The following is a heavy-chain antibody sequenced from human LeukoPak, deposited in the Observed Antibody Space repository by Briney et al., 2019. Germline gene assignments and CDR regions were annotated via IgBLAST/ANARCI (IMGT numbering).Heavy chain of an antibody. V-gene: IGHV3-30-3*01. CDR3: AKDVSWLSYYFDY. CDR2: ISYDGSNK. Sequence: PGGSLRLSCAASGFTFSSYAMHWVRQAPGKGLEWVAVISYDGSNKYYADSVKGRFTISRDKSKNTLYLQMNSLRAEDTAVYYCAKDVSWLSYYFDYWGQGTLVTVSS. J-gene: IGHJ4*02. D-gene: IGHD3-9*01. CDR1: GFTFSSYA.